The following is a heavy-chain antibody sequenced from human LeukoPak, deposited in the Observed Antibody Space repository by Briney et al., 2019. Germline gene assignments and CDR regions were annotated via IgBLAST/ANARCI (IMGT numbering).Heavy chain of an antibody. J-gene: IGHJ4*02. Sequence: PSETLSLTCTVSGGSISSYHWSWIRQPPGKGLEWIGYIYYSGSTNYNPSLKSRVTISVDTSKNQFSLKLSSVTAADTAVYYCARTIAARDETQLFDYWGQGTLVTVSS. CDR3: ARTIAARDETQLFDY. V-gene: IGHV4-59*08. CDR1: GGSISSYH. D-gene: IGHD6-6*01. CDR2: IYYSGST.